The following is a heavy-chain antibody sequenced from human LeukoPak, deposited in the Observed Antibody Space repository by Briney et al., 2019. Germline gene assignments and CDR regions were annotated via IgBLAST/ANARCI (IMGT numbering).Heavy chain of an antibody. V-gene: IGHV3-30*18. CDR2: ISYDGSNK. CDR3: AKTIVGAAGADY. J-gene: IGHJ4*02. CDR1: GFTFSSNG. Sequence: GGSLRLSCAASGFTFSSNGMHWVRQAPGKGLEWVAVISYDGSNKYYADSVKGRFTISRDNSKNTLHLQMNSLRAEDTAVYYCAKTIVGAAGADYWGQGTLVTVSS. D-gene: IGHD1-26*01.